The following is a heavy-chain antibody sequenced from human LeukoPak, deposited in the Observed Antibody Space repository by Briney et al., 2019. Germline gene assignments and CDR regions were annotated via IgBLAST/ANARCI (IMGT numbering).Heavy chain of an antibody. CDR3: VRSTGWYTSSWYLMY. V-gene: IGHV3-23*01. D-gene: IGHD6-13*01. CDR1: GFTFSTYA. J-gene: IGHJ4*02. Sequence: GGSLRLSCAASGFTFSTYAMTWVRQAPGKGLEWVSGIGSGAGGGTLYADSVKGRFSISRDNSRSTLDLQMNSVRAEDTAIYYCVRSTGWYTSSWYLMYWGQGILVTVSS. CDR2: IGSGAGGGT.